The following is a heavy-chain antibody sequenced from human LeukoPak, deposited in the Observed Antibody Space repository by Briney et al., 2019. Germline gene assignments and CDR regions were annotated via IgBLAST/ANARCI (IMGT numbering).Heavy chain of an antibody. J-gene: IGHJ4*02. CDR3: ARGGYGANFDY. V-gene: IGHV1-18*01. Sequence: ASVKVSCKASGYTFTSYGISWVRQAPGQGLEWMGWISAYNGNTNYAQKFQGRVTITADKSTSTAYMELSSLRSEDTAVYYCARGGYGANFDYWGQGTLVTVSS. CDR1: GYTFTSYG. CDR2: ISAYNGNT. D-gene: IGHD5-12*01.